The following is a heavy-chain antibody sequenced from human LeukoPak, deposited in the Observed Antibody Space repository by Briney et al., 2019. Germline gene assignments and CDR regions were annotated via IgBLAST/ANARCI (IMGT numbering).Heavy chain of an antibody. D-gene: IGHD2-2*01. V-gene: IGHV3-21*01. CDR2: ISSSSRNI. Sequence: GGSLRLSCAASGFTFSSYSMNWVRQAPGKGLEWVSSISSSSRNIYYADSVKGRFTISRDNAKNSLYLQVNSLRAEDTAVYYCARVWGYCSSTSCYGGGYFDYWGQGTLVTVSS. CDR1: GFTFSSYS. J-gene: IGHJ4*02. CDR3: ARVWGYCSSTSCYGGGYFDY.